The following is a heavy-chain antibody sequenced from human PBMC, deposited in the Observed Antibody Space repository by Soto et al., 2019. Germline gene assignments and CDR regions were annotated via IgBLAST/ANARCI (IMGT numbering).Heavy chain of an antibody. CDR3: ARDTKWAFDY. CDR1: VFTFSPNS. D-gene: IGHD1-26*01. Sequence: GGSLRLCCSASVFTFSPNSMNWVRQAPGKGLEWISYITGSSSAIHYADSVRGRFTISRDNAKNSVYLQMNSLRDEDTAVYYCARDTKWAFDYWGQGTLVTVSS. V-gene: IGHV3-48*02. CDR2: ITGSSSAI. J-gene: IGHJ4*02.